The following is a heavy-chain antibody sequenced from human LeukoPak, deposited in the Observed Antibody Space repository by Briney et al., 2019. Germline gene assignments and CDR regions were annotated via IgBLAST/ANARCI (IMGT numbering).Heavy chain of an antibody. J-gene: IGHJ3*02. V-gene: IGHV1-2*02. CDR1: GYTFTGYY. Sequence: ASVKVSCKASGYTFTGYYMHWVRQAPGQGLEWMGWINPNCGGTNYAQKFQGRVTMTRDTSISTAYMELSRLRSDDTAVYYCARDCGGDCSGAFDIWGQGTMVTVSS. D-gene: IGHD2-21*02. CDR2: INPNCGGT. CDR3: ARDCGGDCSGAFDI.